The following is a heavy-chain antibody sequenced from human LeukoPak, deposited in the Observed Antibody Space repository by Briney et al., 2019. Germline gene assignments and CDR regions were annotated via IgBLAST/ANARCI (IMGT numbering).Heavy chain of an antibody. CDR2: ISSSGSTI. D-gene: IGHD2-15*01. CDR1: GFTFSSYE. V-gene: IGHV3-48*03. J-gene: IGHJ6*04. CDR3: ARAGYCSGGSCYYMSFGMDV. Sequence: GGSLRLSCAASGFTFSSYEMNWVRQAPGKGLEWVSYISSSGSTIYYADSVKGRFTISRDNAKNSLYLQMNSLRAEDTAVYYCARAGYCSGGSCYYMSFGMDVWGKGPRSPSPQ.